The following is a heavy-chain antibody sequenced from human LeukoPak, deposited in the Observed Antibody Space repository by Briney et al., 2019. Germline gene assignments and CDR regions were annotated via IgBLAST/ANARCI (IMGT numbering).Heavy chain of an antibody. CDR2: IYYTGNT. CDR3: ARDGGVVVAATPNYFDY. CDR1: GGSICNYY. Sequence: SETLSLTCTVSGGSICNYYWNCIREPPGKGLEWIGYIYYTGNTNYNPSLKSRVTMSVDTSKNQFSLKLSSVTAADTAVYYCARDGGVVVAATPNYFDYWGQGTLVTVSS. J-gene: IGHJ4*02. D-gene: IGHD2-15*01. V-gene: IGHV4-59*12.